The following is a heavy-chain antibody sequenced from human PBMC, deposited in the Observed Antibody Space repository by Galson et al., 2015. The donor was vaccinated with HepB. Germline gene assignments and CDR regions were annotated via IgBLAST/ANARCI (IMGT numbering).Heavy chain of an antibody. J-gene: IGHJ4*02. V-gene: IGHV3-30-3*01. CDR2: ISYDGSNK. CDR1: GFTFSSYA. Sequence: SLRLSCAASGFTFSSYAMHWVRQAPGKGLEWVAVISYDGSNKYYADSVKGRFTIPRDNSKNTLYLQMNSLRAEDTAVYYCARDIAISGLDYWGQGTLVTVSS. CDR3: ARDIAISGLDY. D-gene: IGHD2-21*01.